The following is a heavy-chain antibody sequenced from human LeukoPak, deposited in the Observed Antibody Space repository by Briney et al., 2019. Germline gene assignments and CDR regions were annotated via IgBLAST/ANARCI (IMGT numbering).Heavy chain of an antibody. D-gene: IGHD6-19*01. CDR3: AASSGWYRIDN. CDR1: GGSFSGYY. CDR2: INHSGST. V-gene: IGHV4-34*01. J-gene: IGHJ4*02. Sequence: SETLSLTCAVYGGSFSGYYWSWIRQPPGKGLEWIGEINHSGSTNYNPSLKSRVTISVDTSKNQFSLKLTSVTAADTAVYYCAASSGWYRIDNWGQGTLVTVSP.